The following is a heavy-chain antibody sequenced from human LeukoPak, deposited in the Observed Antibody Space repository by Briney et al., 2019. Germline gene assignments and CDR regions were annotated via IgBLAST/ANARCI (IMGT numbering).Heavy chain of an antibody. CDR1: GFTFKKYW. CDR3: ARAGGSGWSPFDY. D-gene: IGHD6-19*01. V-gene: IGHV3-7*01. Sequence: GGSLRLSCAASGFTFKKYWMNWVRQVPGKGLECLANIKEDGSETYYADSVKGRFTISRDNSKSTLYLQMNSLRAEDTAVYYCARAGGSGWSPFDYWGQGTLVTVSS. J-gene: IGHJ4*02. CDR2: IKEDGSET.